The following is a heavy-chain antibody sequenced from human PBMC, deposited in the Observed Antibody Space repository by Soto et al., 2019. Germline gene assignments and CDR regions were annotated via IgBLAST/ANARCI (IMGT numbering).Heavy chain of an antibody. Sequence: EASVKVSCKASGYTFTGYYMHWVRQAPGQGLEWMGWINPNSGGTNYAQKFQGWVTMTRDTSISTAYMELSRLRSDDTAVYYCARASGLSSTEFDPWGQGTLVTSPQ. CDR2: INPNSGGT. CDR1: GYTFTGYY. D-gene: IGHD2-2*01. J-gene: IGHJ5*02. CDR3: ARASGLSSTEFDP. V-gene: IGHV1-2*04.